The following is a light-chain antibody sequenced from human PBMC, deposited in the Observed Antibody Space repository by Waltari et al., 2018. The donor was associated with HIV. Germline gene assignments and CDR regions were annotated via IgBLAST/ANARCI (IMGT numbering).Light chain of an antibody. Sequence: QSALTQPPSASGSPGQSVSISCTGASSDVGAFKYVSWYQQHPGKAPKLLIYDVTRRPPGVPDRFSGSKSGNTASRTVSGLQAKDEAHYYCSPYAGSSMSYACGTGTKVTVL. CDR2: DVT. V-gene: IGLV2-8*01. CDR3: SPYAGSSMSYA. CDR1: SSDVGAFKY. J-gene: IGLJ1*01.